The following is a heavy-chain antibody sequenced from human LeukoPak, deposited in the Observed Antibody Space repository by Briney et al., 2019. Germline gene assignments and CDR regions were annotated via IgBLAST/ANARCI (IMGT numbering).Heavy chain of an antibody. Sequence: KSSETLSLTCAVYGGSISSYYWSWIRQPPGKGLEWIGYIYYSGSTNYNPSLKSRVTISVDTSKNQFSLKLSSVTAADTAVYYCASLDGYSGYQNWGQGTLVTVSS. D-gene: IGHD5-12*01. J-gene: IGHJ4*02. CDR3: ASLDGYSGYQN. CDR1: GGSISSYY. CDR2: IYYSGST. V-gene: IGHV4-59*08.